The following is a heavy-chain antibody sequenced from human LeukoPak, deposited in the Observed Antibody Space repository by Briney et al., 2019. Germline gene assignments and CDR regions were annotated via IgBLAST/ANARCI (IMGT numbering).Heavy chain of an antibody. CDR1: GFTFSGSA. D-gene: IGHD1-26*01. J-gene: IGHJ4*02. Sequence: GGSLKLSCAASGFTFSGSAMHWVRQASGKGLEWVGRIRSKANSYATAYAASVKGRFTISKDDSKNTAYLQMNSLKTEDTAVYYCTCIVGATTLFWGQGTLVTVSS. CDR3: TCIVGATTLF. V-gene: IGHV3-73*01. CDR2: IRSKANSYAT.